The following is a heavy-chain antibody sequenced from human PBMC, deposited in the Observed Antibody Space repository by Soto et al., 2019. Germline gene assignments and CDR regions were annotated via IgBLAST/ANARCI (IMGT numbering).Heavy chain of an antibody. Sequence: PGESLKISCAASGFTFSRYAIHWVRQAPGKGPEWVAVISRDGSNKYYVDSVKGRFTISRDNSKNTLYLQMNSLRDEDTAVYYCARSRNSAVADSFDFWGQGTLVTVSS. CDR2: ISRDGSNK. V-gene: IGHV3-30*04. CDR3: ARSRNSAVADSFDF. CDR1: GFTFSRYA. D-gene: IGHD3-10*01. J-gene: IGHJ4*02.